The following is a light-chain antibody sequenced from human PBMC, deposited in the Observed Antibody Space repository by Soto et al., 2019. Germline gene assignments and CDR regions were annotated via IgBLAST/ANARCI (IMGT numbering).Light chain of an antibody. CDR3: QQRT. CDR1: QSISSW. CDR2: DAS. V-gene: IGKV1-5*01. Sequence: DIQMTQSPSTLSASVGDRVTITCRASQSISSWLAWYQQKPGKAPKLLIYDASSLESGVPSRFSGSGSGTEFSLTIRGLQPDDFATYYCQQRTFGQGTKVEIK. J-gene: IGKJ1*01.